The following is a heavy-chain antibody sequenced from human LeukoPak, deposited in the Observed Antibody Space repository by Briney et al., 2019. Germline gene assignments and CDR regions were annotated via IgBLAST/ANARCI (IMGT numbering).Heavy chain of an antibody. CDR1: GFTFSDYY. D-gene: IGHD6-25*01. CDR3: ARRSAAKDAFDI. V-gene: IGHV3-11*04. CDR2: ISDSGNIM. Sequence: GGSLRLSCAASGFTFSDYYMSWSRQAPGKGLEWVSYISDSGNIMYYADSVKGRFTISRDNAKNSLYLQMNSLRAEDTAVYYCARRSAAKDAFDIWGQGTMVTVSS. J-gene: IGHJ3*02.